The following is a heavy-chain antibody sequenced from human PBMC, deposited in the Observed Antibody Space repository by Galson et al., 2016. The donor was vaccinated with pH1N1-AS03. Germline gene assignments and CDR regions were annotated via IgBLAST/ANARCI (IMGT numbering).Heavy chain of an antibody. Sequence: SVKVSCKASGYIFRTYVMHWVRQAPGQGLEWMGWINAGNGNTKYSQKFQDRVTITRDTSASTAYMELSSLSSEDTAVYYCARGGGGIDFWSNYYPGEMDVWGQGTTVTVSS. CDR2: INAGNGNT. D-gene: IGHD3-3*01. V-gene: IGHV1-3*01. CDR3: ARGGGGIDFWSNYYPGEMDV. CDR1: GYIFRTYV. J-gene: IGHJ6*02.